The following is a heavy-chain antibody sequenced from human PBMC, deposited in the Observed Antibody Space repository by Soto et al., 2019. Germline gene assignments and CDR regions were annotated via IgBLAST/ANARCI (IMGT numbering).Heavy chain of an antibody. J-gene: IGHJ6*02. CDR3: ASHFTGVLVLGASPPGGDNYGWDV. CDR2: IIPILDIP. Sequence: QVQLVQSGAEVKKPGSSVKVSCKASGGTFSRYTFTWVRQAPGHGLEWMGRIIPILDIPNYAQNFQGRVTVTAYKSTSTAYMELSSLTSDDTAVYYCASHFTGVLVLGASPPGGDNYGWDVWGQGTTVTVSS. D-gene: IGHD2-15*01. V-gene: IGHV1-69*02. CDR1: GGTFSRYT.